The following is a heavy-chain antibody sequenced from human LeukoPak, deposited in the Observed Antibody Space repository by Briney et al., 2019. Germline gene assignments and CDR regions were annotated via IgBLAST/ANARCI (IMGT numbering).Heavy chain of an antibody. CDR1: GFRFSSQW. D-gene: IGHD2-15*01. J-gene: IGHJ4*02. V-gene: IGHV3-30*03. CDR2: ISYDGSNK. CDR3: ARFSGYFMGYCSGGSCSPGYFDY. Sequence: GGSLRLSCAASGFRFSSQWMSWVRQAPGKGLEWVSVISYDGSNKYYADSVKGRFTISRDNSKNTLYLQMNSLRAEDTAVYYCARFSGYFMGYCSGGSCSPGYFDYWGQGTLVTVSS.